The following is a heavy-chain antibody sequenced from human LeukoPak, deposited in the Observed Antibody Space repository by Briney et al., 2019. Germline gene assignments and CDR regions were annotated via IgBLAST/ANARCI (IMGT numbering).Heavy chain of an antibody. V-gene: IGHV3-7*01. Sequence: GGSLRLSCAASGFTFSSYWMSWVRQAPGKGLEWVANIKQDGSEKYYVDSVKGRFTISRDNAKNSLYLQMNSLRAEDTAVYYCARDFGYYDILTGRQDKVAFDIWGQGTMVTVSS. D-gene: IGHD3-9*01. CDR2: IKQDGSEK. CDR1: GFTFSSYW. CDR3: ARDFGYYDILTGRQDKVAFDI. J-gene: IGHJ3*02.